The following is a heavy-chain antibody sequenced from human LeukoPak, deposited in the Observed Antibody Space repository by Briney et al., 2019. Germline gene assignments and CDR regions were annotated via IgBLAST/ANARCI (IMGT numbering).Heavy chain of an antibody. CDR3: AKDSYDSSGSRYDY. CDR2: ISGSGDNT. D-gene: IGHD3-22*01. V-gene: IGHV3-23*01. CDR1: GFTFSSYA. Sequence: GGSLRLSCAASGFTFSSYAMSWVRQAPGKGLEWVSGISGSGDNTYYADSVKGRFTISRDNSKNTLYVQVNSLRAEDTAVYYCAKDSYDSSGSRYDYWGQGTLVTVSS. J-gene: IGHJ4*02.